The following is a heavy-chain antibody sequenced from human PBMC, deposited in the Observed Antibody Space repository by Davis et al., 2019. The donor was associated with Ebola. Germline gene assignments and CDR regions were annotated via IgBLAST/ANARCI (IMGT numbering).Heavy chain of an antibody. V-gene: IGHV1-69*13. CDR2: IIPTFGTA. J-gene: IGHJ6*02. CDR3: ARDRRDGYNYNYYYYGMDV. CDR1: GGTFSSYP. Sequence: AASVKVSCKASGGTFSSYPISWVRQAPGQGLDWVGGIIPTFGTAKYAQKFQGRVTITADESTSTAYMELSSLRSEDTAVYYCARDRRDGYNYNYYYYGMDVWGQGTTVTVSS. D-gene: IGHD5-24*01.